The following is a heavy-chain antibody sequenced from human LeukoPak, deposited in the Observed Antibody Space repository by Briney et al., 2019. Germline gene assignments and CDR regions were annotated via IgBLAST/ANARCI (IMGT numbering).Heavy chain of an antibody. Sequence: GGSLRLSCAASGFTFSSYWMSWVRQAPGKGLEWVANIKPDGSANYYVDSVKGRFTISRDSAKNSLYLHMNSLRAEDTAVYYCAKGPTPSTKYNWFDPWGQGTLVTVSS. CDR1: GFTFSSYW. V-gene: IGHV3-7*01. D-gene: IGHD4-17*01. J-gene: IGHJ5*02. CDR3: AKGPTPSTKYNWFDP. CDR2: IKPDGSAN.